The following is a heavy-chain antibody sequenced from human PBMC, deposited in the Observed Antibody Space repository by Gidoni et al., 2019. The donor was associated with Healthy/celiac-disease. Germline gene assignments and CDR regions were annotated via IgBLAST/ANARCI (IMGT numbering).Heavy chain of an antibody. Sequence: QVQLPESGPGLVKPSETLSLTCTVPGGSISRYYWSWIRQPPGKGLEWIGYIYYSGSTNYNPSLKSRVTISVDTSKTQFSLKLRSVTAADTAVDYCARHVPPLATVTSRNWFDPWGQGTLVTVSS. CDR3: ARHVPPLATVTSRNWFDP. D-gene: IGHD4-17*01. CDR2: IYYSGST. CDR1: GGSISRYY. V-gene: IGHV4-59*08. J-gene: IGHJ5*02.